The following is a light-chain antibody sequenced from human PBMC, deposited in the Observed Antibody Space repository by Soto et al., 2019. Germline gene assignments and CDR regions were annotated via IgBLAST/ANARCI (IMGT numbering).Light chain of an antibody. CDR1: SSDVGSYNL. Sequence: QSVLTQSASVSGSPGQSITISCTGTSSDVGSYNLVSWYQQHPGKAPKLMIYEVTKRPSGVSNRFSGSKPGNTASLTISGLQAEDEADYYCCSYAGSSTFYVFGTGTKVTVL. V-gene: IGLV2-23*02. CDR2: EVT. CDR3: CSYAGSSTFYV. J-gene: IGLJ1*01.